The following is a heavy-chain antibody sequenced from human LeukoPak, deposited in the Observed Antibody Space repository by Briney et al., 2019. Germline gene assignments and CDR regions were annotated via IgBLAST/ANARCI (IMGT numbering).Heavy chain of an antibody. V-gene: IGHV3-7*01. CDR2: INHNGSEK. CDR3: VRWATSFDF. D-gene: IGHD6-6*01. Sequence: GGSLRLSCAASGFTLSDYWMSWVRQAPGKGLEGVANINHNGSEKYCGDSVTGRFTISRDNAKNSLYLQMNNLRAEDSAVYYCVRWATSFDFWGQGTLVTVSS. CDR1: GFTLSDYW. J-gene: IGHJ4*02.